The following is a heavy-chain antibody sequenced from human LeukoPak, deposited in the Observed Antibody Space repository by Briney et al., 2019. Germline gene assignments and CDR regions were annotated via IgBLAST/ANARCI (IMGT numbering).Heavy chain of an antibody. D-gene: IGHD6-13*01. Sequence: SVKVSCKASGGTFSSYTISWVRQAPGQGLEWMGRIIPIFGTANYAQKFQGRVTITTDESTSTAYMELSSLRSEDTAVYYCARDTAAAAFDYWGQGTLVTVSS. CDR3: ARDTAAAAFDY. CDR2: IIPIFGTA. J-gene: IGHJ4*02. V-gene: IGHV1-69*05. CDR1: GGTFSSYT.